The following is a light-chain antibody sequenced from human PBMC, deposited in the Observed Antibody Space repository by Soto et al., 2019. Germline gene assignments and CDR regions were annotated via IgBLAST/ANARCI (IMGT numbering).Light chain of an antibody. CDR1: QSIFNS. J-gene: IGKJ1*01. Sequence: DIQMTQSPSSLSASVGDRVTITCRASQSIFNSLNWYQQKPGKAPKLLIFATSNLQSGVPSWFSGSGSGTEFTLTISSLQLEDFSTYSCQHSSLSPWTFGQGTKVEIK. V-gene: IGKV1-39*01. CDR2: ATS. CDR3: QHSSLSPWT.